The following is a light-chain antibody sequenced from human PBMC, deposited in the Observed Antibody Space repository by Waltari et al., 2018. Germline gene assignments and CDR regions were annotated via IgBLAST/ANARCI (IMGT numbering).Light chain of an antibody. V-gene: IGKV3-15*01. CDR1: QSISNN. J-gene: IGKJ3*01. CDR3: QQYNSWPPLFT. CDR2: GAS. Sequence: EIVMTQSPVTLSLSPGERATLSCRASQSISNNLAWYQQIPGQAPRLLIYGASTRATGIPARFSGSGSGTGFTITIRSLQSEEFAVYYCQQYNSWPPLFTFGPGTKADIK.